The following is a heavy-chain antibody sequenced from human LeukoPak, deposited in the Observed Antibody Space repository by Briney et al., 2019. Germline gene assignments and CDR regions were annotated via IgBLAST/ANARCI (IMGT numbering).Heavy chain of an antibody. D-gene: IGHD7-27*01. CDR1: GFIFSHYG. Sequence: GGTLRLSCAASGFIFSHYGMNWVRQAPGKGLEWVSGITAPGHAYYADSVQGRFTISRDNSKNMLYLQMNRLGAEDTAIYYCGQDWAWGAFGSWGQGTLVTVSS. CDR3: GQDWAWGAFGS. J-gene: IGHJ4*02. CDR2: ITAPGHA. V-gene: IGHV3-23*01.